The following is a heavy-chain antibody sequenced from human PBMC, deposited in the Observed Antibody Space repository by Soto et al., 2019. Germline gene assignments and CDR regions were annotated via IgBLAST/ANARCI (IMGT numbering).Heavy chain of an antibody. CDR3: AKGTIAVAGIYYYGMDV. CDR1: GFNFSNYG. J-gene: IGHJ6*02. CDR2: ISYDGSKK. V-gene: IGHV3-30*18. D-gene: IGHD6-19*01. Sequence: ESGGGVVQPGRSLRLSCAASGFNFSNYGMHWVRQAPGKGLEWVAVISYDGSKKYYADSVKGRFTISRDNSKNTLNLQMNSLRAEDTAVYYCAKGTIAVAGIYYYGMDVWGQGTTVTVSS.